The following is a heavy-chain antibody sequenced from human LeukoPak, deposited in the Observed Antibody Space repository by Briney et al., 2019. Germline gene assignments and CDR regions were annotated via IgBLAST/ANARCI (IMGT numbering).Heavy chain of an antibody. D-gene: IGHD2-2*01. CDR3: ATGGAVPAASELDY. CDR1: GYSFTSYW. J-gene: IGHJ4*02. CDR2: IDPSDSYT. Sequence: GESLKISCKGSGYSFTSYWISWVRQMPRKGLEWMGRIDPSDSYTNYSPSFQGHVTISADKSISTAYLQWSSLKASDTAMYYCATGGAVPAASELDYWGQGTLVTVSS. V-gene: IGHV5-10-1*01.